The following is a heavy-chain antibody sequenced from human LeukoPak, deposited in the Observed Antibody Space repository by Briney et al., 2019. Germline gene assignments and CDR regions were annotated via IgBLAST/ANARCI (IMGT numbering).Heavy chain of an antibody. V-gene: IGHV3-30-3*01. CDR3: ARDSDSSSWYLGT. CDR1: GFTFSSYA. CDR2: ISYDGSNK. D-gene: IGHD6-13*01. Sequence: PGGSLRLSCAASGFTFSSYAMHWVRQAPGKGLEWVAVISYDGSNKYYADSVKGRFTISRDNSKNTLYLQMNSLRAEDTAVYYFARDSDSSSWYLGTWGRGTLVTVS. J-gene: IGHJ4*02.